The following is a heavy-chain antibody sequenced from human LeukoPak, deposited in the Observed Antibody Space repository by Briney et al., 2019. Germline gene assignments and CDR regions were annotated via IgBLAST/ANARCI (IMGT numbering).Heavy chain of an antibody. V-gene: IGHV4-39*01. D-gene: IGHD5-18*01. CDR2: IYCSGST. CDR3: ARHGGYSYGHLFDY. CDR1: GGSISSSSYY. J-gene: IGHJ4*02. Sequence: SETLSLTCTVSGGSISSSSYYWGWIRQPPGQGLEWLGSIYCSGSTYYNASLKSRVTISVDTSKNQFSLKLSSVTAADTAVYYCARHGGYSYGHLFDYWGQGTLVTVSS.